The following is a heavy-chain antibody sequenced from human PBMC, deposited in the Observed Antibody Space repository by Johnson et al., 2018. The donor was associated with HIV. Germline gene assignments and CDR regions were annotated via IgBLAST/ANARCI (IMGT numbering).Heavy chain of an antibody. CDR2: INWNGGST. V-gene: IGHV3-20*04. Sequence: MMLVESGGGLVQPGGSLRLSCAASGFTVSSNYMSWVRQVLGKGLEWVSGINWNGGSTGYAASVKGRFTICRDNAKNSLDLQMNSLRAEDTALYYCTREGAGEVRPGAFDIWGQGTMVTVSS. CDR1: GFTVSSNY. D-gene: IGHD3-10*01. J-gene: IGHJ3*02. CDR3: TREGAGEVRPGAFDI.